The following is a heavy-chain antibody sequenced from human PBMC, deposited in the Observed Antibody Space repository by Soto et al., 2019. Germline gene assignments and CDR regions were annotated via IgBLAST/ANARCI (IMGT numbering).Heavy chain of an antibody. D-gene: IGHD4-17*01. Sequence: SETLSLTCTVSGGSISSGDYYWSWIRQPPGKGLEWIGYIYYSGSTYYNPSLKSRVTISVDTSKNQFSLKLSSVTAADTAVYYCARDHTPGDFYGGKAWDYYYYYGMDVWGQGTTVTVSS. CDR1: GGSISSGDYY. CDR2: IYYSGST. V-gene: IGHV4-30-4*01. J-gene: IGHJ6*02. CDR3: ARDHTPGDFYGGKAWDYYYYYGMDV.